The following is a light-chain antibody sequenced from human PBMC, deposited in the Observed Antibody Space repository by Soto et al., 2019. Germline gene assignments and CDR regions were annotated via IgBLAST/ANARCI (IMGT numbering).Light chain of an antibody. CDR2: EVS. Sequence: QSVLTQPPSASGSPGQSVTISCTGTSNDVGDYNYVSWYQQHPGKAPKLMIYEVSNRPSGVSNRFSGSKSGNTASLTISGLQAEDEADYYCSSYTSSSTLVFGGGTKLTVL. CDR3: SSYTSSSTLV. CDR1: SNDVGDYNY. J-gene: IGLJ2*01. V-gene: IGLV2-14*01.